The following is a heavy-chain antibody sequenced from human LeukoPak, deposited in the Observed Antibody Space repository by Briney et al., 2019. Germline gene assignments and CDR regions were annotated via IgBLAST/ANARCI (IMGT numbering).Heavy chain of an antibody. J-gene: IGHJ4*02. V-gene: IGHV4-59*12. Sequence: SETLSLTCTVSGGSISSYYWSWIRQPPGKGLEWIGYIYYSGSTYYNPSLKSRVTISVDTSKNQFSLKLSSVTAADTAVYYCARDVRNYGSGSYYKAPSYYFDYWGQGTLVTVSS. CDR2: IYYSGST. CDR1: GGSISSYY. CDR3: ARDVRNYGSGSYYKAPSYYFDY. D-gene: IGHD3-10*01.